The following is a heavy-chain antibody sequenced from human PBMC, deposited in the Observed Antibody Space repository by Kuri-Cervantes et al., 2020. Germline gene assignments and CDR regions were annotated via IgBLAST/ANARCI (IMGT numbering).Heavy chain of an antibody. CDR1: GGSFSGYY. D-gene: IGHD5-18*01. Sequence: SETLSLTCAVYGGSFSGYYWSWIRQPPGKGLEWIGEINHSGSTNYNPSLESRVTISVDTSKNQFSLKLNSVTAADTAVYYCATYSRRSGDYWGQGILVTVSS. V-gene: IGHV4-34*01. J-gene: IGHJ4*02. CDR2: INHSGST. CDR3: ATYSRRSGDY.